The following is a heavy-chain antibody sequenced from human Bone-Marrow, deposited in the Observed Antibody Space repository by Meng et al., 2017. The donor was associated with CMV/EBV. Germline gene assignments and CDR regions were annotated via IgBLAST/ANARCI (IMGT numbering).Heavy chain of an antibody. CDR1: GYSISSGYY. CDR3: ARALRVGYIYFDY. J-gene: IGHJ4*02. CDR2: IYHSGST. D-gene: IGHD5-24*01. Sequence: SCTVSGYSISSGYYWGWIRQPPGKGLEWIGSIYHSGSTHYNPSLKSRVTISVDTSKNQFSLKLSSVTAADTAVYYCARALRVGYIYFDYWGQGTLVTVSS. V-gene: IGHV4-38-2*02.